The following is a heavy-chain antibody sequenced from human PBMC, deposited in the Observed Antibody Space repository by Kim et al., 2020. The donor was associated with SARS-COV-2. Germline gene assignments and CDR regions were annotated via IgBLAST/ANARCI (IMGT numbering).Heavy chain of an antibody. V-gene: IGHV4-34*01. D-gene: IGHD3-22*01. CDR2: IHHSGNT. Sequence: SETLSLTCAVYDGSFSDYFWSWIRQPPGEGLEWIAEIHHSGNTNYNPSLKSRVTISVDTSKKQISLKVFSVTAADTAVYYCARTYYDFDYWGQGTLVTVSS. J-gene: IGHJ4*02. CDR3: ARTYYDFDY. CDR1: DGSFSDYF.